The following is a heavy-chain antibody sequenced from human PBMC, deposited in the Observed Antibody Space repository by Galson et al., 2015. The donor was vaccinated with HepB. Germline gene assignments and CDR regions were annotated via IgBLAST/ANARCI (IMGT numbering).Heavy chain of an antibody. CDR2: IWYDGSYK. CDR3: AKAEVPFSSGWDYYDY. D-gene: IGHD6-19*01. V-gene: IGHV3-30*02. CDR1: GFIFSHSG. Sequence: SLRLSCAASGFIFSHSGMHWVRQGPGKGLEWVAMIWYDGSYKHYGDSVKGRFTISRDNSKNTLYLQMNSLKTEDTAVYYCAKAEVPFSSGWDYYDYWGQGTRVTVSS. J-gene: IGHJ4*02.